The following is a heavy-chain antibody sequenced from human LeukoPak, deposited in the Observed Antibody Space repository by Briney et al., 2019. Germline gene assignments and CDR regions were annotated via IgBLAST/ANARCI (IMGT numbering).Heavy chain of an antibody. CDR1: GGSISSYY. J-gene: IGHJ6*03. V-gene: IGHV4-59*01. Sequence: SETLSLTCTVSGGSISSYYWSWIRQPPGKGLEWIGYLYSSGSTNYNPPLESRVTITEDTSKNQLSLRLNSVTAADTAAYYCARAFRGGYYMDVWGKGTTVTVSS. CDR2: LYSSGST. D-gene: IGHD3-16*01. CDR3: ARAFRGGYYMDV.